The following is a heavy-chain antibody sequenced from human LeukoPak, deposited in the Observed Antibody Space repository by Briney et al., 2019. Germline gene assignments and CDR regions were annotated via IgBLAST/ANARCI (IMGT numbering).Heavy chain of an antibody. CDR2: ISYDGSNK. CDR1: GFTFSSYA. V-gene: IGHV3-30*04. D-gene: IGHD3-22*01. CDR3: ARRPYSDTSGRLSDV. Sequence: GGSLRLPCAASGFTFSSYAMHWVRQAPGKGLEWVAVISYDGSNKYYADSVKGRFTISRDNAKNSLYLQMNSLRDEDTAVYFCARRPYSDTSGRLSDVWGQGTTVTVSS. J-gene: IGHJ6*02.